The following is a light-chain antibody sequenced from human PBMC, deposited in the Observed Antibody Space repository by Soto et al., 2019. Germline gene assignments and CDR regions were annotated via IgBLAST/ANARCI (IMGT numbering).Light chain of an antibody. V-gene: IGKV3-11*01. J-gene: IGKJ2*01. CDR3: QLRSSWAYT. CDR1: QSVSSY. Sequence: EIVLTQSPATLYLSPGERATLSCRASQSVSSYLAWYQHKVGQAPRLLIYDASNRANGIPARFSGSGSGTDFTLSISSLEPEDFAVYYCQLRSSWAYTFGQGTNLEI. CDR2: DAS.